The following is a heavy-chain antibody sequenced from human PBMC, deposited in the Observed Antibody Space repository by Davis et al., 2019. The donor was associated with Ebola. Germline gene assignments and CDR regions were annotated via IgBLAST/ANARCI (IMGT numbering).Heavy chain of an antibody. CDR2: ISYDGSNK. V-gene: IGHV3-30-3*01. CDR3: ARSDYGDYYYGMDV. D-gene: IGHD4-17*01. Sequence: GESLKISCAASGFTFSSYAMHWVRQAPGKGLEWVAVISYDGSNKYYADSVKGRFTISRDNSKNTLYLQMNSLRAEDTAVYYCARSDYGDYYYGMDVWGQGTTVTVSS. J-gene: IGHJ6*02. CDR1: GFTFSSYA.